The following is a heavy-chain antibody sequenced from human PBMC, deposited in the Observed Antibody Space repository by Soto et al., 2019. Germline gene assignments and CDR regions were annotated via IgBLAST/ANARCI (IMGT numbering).Heavy chain of an antibody. J-gene: IGHJ4*02. Sequence: ASVKVSCKASGYTFTSYGISWVRQAPGQGLEWMGWISAYNGNTNYAQKLQGRVTMTTDTSTSTAYMELRSLRSDDTAVYYCARTKSRSIRITMIVVYYSWGQGTLVTVSS. CDR1: GYTFTSYG. CDR3: ARTKSRSIRITMIVVYYS. D-gene: IGHD3-22*01. CDR2: ISAYNGNT. V-gene: IGHV1-18*01.